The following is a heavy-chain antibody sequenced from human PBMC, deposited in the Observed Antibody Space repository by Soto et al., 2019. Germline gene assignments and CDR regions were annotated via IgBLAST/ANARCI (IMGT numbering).Heavy chain of an antibody. Sequence: EVQLVESGGGLIQPGGSLRLSCAASGFTVSSNYMSWVRQAPGKGLEWVSVIYSGGSTYYADSVKGRFTISRDNSKNTLYLQMNSLRAEDTAVYYCARAPGGGSYGTQYYWYFDLWGRGTLVTVSS. D-gene: IGHD1-26*01. CDR3: ARAPGGGSYGTQYYWYFDL. CDR1: GFTVSSNY. J-gene: IGHJ2*01. V-gene: IGHV3-53*01. CDR2: IYSGGST.